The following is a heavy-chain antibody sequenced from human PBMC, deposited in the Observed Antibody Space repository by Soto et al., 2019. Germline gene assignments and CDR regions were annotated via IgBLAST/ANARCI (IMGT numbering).Heavy chain of an antibody. D-gene: IGHD5-12*01. V-gene: IGHV3-30*18. CDR3: AKEGNKWLRSPDFDY. Sequence: QVQLVESGGGVVQPGRSLRLSCAASGFTFSSYGMHWVRQAPGKGLEWVAVISYDGSNKYYADSVKGRFTISRDNSKNKLYLQMNSLRAEDTAVYYCAKEGNKWLRSPDFDYWGQGTPVTVSS. CDR2: ISYDGSNK. J-gene: IGHJ4*02. CDR1: GFTFSSYG.